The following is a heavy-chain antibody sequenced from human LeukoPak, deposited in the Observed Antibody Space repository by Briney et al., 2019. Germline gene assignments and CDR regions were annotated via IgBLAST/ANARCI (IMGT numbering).Heavy chain of an antibody. D-gene: IGHD3-16*01. CDR2: ISSTSGYM. CDR1: GFTFSSYS. Sequence: GGSLRLSCAASGFTFSSYSMTWVRQAPGKGLEWVSSISSTSGYMYYADSVKGRFTISRDNAKNSLYLQMNSLRAEDTAVYYCANLRLEGWGQGTLVTVSS. J-gene: IGHJ4*02. V-gene: IGHV3-21*01. CDR3: ANLRLEG.